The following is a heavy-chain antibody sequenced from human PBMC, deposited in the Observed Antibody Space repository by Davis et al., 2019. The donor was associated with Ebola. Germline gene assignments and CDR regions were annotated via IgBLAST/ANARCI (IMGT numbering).Heavy chain of an antibody. V-gene: IGHV4-39*07. CDR3: ARGPRYDFWSGYYTYFDY. CDR1: GGSISSSSYY. CDR2: IYYSGST. Sequence: PSETLSPTCTVSGGSISSSSYYWGWIRQPPGKGLEWIGSIYYSGSTYYNPSLKSRVTISVDTSKNQFSLKLSSVTAADTAVYYCARGPRYDFWSGYYTYFDYWGQGTLVTVSS. J-gene: IGHJ4*02. D-gene: IGHD3-3*01.